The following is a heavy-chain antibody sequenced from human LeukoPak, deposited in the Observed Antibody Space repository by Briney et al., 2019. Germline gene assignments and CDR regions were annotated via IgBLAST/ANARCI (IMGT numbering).Heavy chain of an antibody. CDR3: ARGGVGELEGVGYVFDI. J-gene: IGHJ3*02. CDR2: IYYSGST. CDR1: GGSISSYY. D-gene: IGHD3-10*01. Sequence: PSETLSLTCTVSGGSISSYYWSWIRQPPGKGLEWIGYIYYSGSTNYNPSLKSRVTISVVTSKNQFSLKLSSVTAADTAVYYCARGGVGELEGVGYVFDIWGQGTMVTVSS. V-gene: IGHV4-59*01.